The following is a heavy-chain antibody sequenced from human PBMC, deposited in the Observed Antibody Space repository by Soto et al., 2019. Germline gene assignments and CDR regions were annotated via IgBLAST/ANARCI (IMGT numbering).Heavy chain of an antibody. CDR1: GYTFTSYA. Sequence: ASVKVSCKASGYTFTSYAMHWVRQAPGQRLEWMGWINAGNGNTKYSQKFQGRVTITRDTSASTAYMELSSLRSEDTAVYYCAGDQVGRSSGITIFGVVTPYYYYGMDVWGQGTTGTVAS. CDR3: AGDQVGRSSGITIFGVVTPYYYYGMDV. J-gene: IGHJ6*02. CDR2: INAGNGNT. V-gene: IGHV1-3*01. D-gene: IGHD3-3*01.